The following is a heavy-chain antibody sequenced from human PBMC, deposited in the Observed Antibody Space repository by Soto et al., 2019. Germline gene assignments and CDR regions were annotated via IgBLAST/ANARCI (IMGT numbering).Heavy chain of an antibody. CDR3: ASGYRGVWGSYRSYYFDY. CDR2: INHSGST. Sequence: QVQLQQWGAGLLKPSETLSLTCAVYGGYFSGYYWSWIRQPPGKGLEWIGEINHSGSTNYNPSLKSRVIISVDTSKNQFSLKLSSVTAADTAVYYCASGYRGVWGSYRSYYFDYWGQGTLVTVSS. D-gene: IGHD3-16*02. V-gene: IGHV4-34*01. J-gene: IGHJ4*02. CDR1: GGYFSGYY.